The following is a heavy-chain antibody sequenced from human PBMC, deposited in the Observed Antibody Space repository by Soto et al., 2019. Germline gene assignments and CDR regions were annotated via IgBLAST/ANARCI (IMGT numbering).Heavy chain of an antibody. D-gene: IGHD5-18*01. CDR3: ARDRGSFELGYSYGMLDY. CDR1: GFTFSSYA. CDR2: ISYDGSNK. V-gene: IGHV3-30-3*01. J-gene: IGHJ4*02. Sequence: PGGSLRLSCAASGFTFSSYAMHWVRQAPGKGLGWVAVISYDGSNKYYADSVKGRFTISRDNSKNTLYLQMNSLRAEDTAVYYCARDRGSFELGYSYGMLDYWGQGTLVTVSS.